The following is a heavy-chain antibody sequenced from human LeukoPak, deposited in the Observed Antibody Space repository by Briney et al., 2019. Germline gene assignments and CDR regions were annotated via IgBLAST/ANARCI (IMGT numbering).Heavy chain of an antibody. CDR2: ISSSSSYI. J-gene: IGHJ1*01. D-gene: IGHD3-22*01. V-gene: IGHV3-21*01. CDR3: ARWTSPDYDSSGYSAGWH. Sequence: GGSQRLSCAASGFTFSSYSMNWVRQAPGKGLEWVSSISSSSSYIYYADSVKGRFTISRDNAKNSLYLQMNSLRAEDTAVYYCARWTSPDYDSSGYSAGWHWGQGTLVTVSS. CDR1: GFTFSSYS.